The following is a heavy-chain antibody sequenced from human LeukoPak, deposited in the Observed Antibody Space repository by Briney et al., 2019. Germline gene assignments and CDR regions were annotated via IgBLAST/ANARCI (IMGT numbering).Heavy chain of an antibody. CDR1: GFTFSRNG. V-gene: IGHV3-21*01. D-gene: IGHD6-13*01. CDR2: ISSSSYI. Sequence: GGSLRLSCAASGFTFSRNGMTWVRQAPGKGLEWVSSISSSSYIYYADSVKGRFTISRDNAKNSLYLQMNSLRAEDTAVYYCASTYSSWLNFDYWGQGTLVTVSS. J-gene: IGHJ4*02. CDR3: ASTYSSWLNFDY.